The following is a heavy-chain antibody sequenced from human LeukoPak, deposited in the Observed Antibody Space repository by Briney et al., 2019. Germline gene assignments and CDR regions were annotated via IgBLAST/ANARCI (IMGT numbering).Heavy chain of an antibody. CDR2: IIPILGIA. CDR1: GGTFSSYT. CDR3: ARDRDYDFWSGRDPNWFDP. V-gene: IGHV1-69*04. Sequence: SVKVSFKGSGGTFSSYTISWVRQAPGQGLEWMGMIIPILGIANYAQKFQGRVTITADKSTSTAYMELSSLRSEDTAVYYCARDRDYDFWSGRDPNWFDPWGQGTLVTVSS. J-gene: IGHJ5*02. D-gene: IGHD3-3*01.